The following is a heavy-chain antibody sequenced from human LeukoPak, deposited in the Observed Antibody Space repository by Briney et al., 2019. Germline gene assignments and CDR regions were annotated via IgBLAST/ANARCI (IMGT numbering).Heavy chain of an antibody. CDR1: GFTFDDYA. Sequence: GRSLRLSCAASGFTFDDYAMHWVRQAPGKGLEWVSSISWHSGSIGYTDSVKGRFTISRDNAKNSLYLQMNSLRVEDMALYYCAKGRTYYYDSSAYPRPDAFDIWGQGTMVTVSS. J-gene: IGHJ3*02. D-gene: IGHD3-22*01. CDR2: ISWHSGSI. CDR3: AKGRTYYYDSSAYPRPDAFDI. V-gene: IGHV3-9*03.